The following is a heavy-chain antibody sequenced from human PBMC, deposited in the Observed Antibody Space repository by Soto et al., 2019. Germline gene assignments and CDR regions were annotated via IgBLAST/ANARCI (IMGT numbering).Heavy chain of an antibody. J-gene: IGHJ6*02. CDR3: AKGRSYYYYYGVDV. CDR2: IIDSGAST. Sequence: SLRLSCAASGFTFSSCAMGWVRQAPGKGLEWVSDIIDSGASTYYADSVKGRFTISRDNSKSTLYLQMNSLRAEDTALYYCAKGRSYYYYYGVDVWGQGTKVTVSS. V-gene: IGHV3-23*01. CDR1: GFTFSSCA.